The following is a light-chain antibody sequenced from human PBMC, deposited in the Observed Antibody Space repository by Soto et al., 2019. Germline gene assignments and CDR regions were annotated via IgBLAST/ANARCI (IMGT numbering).Light chain of an antibody. V-gene: IGLV2-8*01. CDR1: SSDVGSYNY. CDR3: SSYAGSNNWN. J-gene: IGLJ1*01. CDR2: EVS. Sequence: QSALTQPPSASGSPGQSVTISCTGTSSDVGSYNYVSWYQQHPGKAPKLMIYEVSKRPSGVPDRFSRSKSGNTASLTVSGLQAEDEADYYCSSYAGSNNWNFGTGTKLTVL.